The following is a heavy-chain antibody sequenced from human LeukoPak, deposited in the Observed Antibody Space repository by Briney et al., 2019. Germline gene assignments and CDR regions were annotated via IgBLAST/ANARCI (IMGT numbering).Heavy chain of an antibody. CDR1: GFPFSTYS. V-gene: IGHV4-59*01. CDR2: IYYSGST. CDR3: VQNQGYCSGGSCSFRFDP. D-gene: IGHD2-15*01. J-gene: IGHJ5*02. Sequence: PGGSLRLSCAASGFPFSTYSMNWVRQAPGKGLEWIGHIYYSGSTNYNPSLKSRVTISLDTPKNQFSLKLSSLTAADTAVYYCVQNQGYCSGGSCSFRFDPWGQGTLVTVSS.